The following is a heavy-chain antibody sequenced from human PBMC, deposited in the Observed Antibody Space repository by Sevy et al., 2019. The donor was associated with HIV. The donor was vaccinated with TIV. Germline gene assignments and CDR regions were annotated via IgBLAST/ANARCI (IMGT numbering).Heavy chain of an antibody. CDR3: ARDNLLPIMVSMVRGALSYYFDY. V-gene: IGHV3-33*01. Sequence: GGSLRLSCAASGFTFSNYVMHWVRQAPGKGLEWVAVIWYDGINRYYADSVKGRFTISRDNSKNTLYLQMNSLRAEDTAVYYCARDNLLPIMVSMVRGALSYYFDYWGQGTLVTVSS. CDR1: GFTFSNYV. CDR2: IWYDGINR. D-gene: IGHD3-10*01. J-gene: IGHJ4*02.